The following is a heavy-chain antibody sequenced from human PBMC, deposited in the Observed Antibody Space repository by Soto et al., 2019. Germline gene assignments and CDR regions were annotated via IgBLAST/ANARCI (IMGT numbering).Heavy chain of an antibody. CDR2: ISAYNGNT. CDR1: GYTFTSYG. V-gene: IGHV1-18*01. D-gene: IGHD3-10*01. CDR3: ARVVPKPALLWFGEALTPFDY. J-gene: IGHJ4*02. Sequence: QVQLVQSGAEVKKPGASVKDSCKASGYTFTSYGISWVRQAPGQGLEWMGWISAYNGNTNYAQQLQGRVTMTTDTSTSTAYMELRSLRSDDTAVYYCARVVPKPALLWFGEALTPFDYWGQGTLVTVSS.